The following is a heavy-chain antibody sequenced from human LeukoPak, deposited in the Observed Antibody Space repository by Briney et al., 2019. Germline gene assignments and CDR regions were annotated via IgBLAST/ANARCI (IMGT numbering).Heavy chain of an antibody. CDR1: GGSISSYY. J-gene: IGHJ4*02. CDR2: IYYGGSI. D-gene: IGHD6-19*01. CDR3: ARDDTGYSSGWSKDFDY. Sequence: SETLSLTCTVSGGSISSYYWSWIRQPPGKGLEWIGSIYYGGSIFYNPSLKSRVTISIDTSKNHFSLKLSSVTAADTAVYYCARDDTGYSSGWSKDFDYWGQGTLVTVSS. V-gene: IGHV4-59*12.